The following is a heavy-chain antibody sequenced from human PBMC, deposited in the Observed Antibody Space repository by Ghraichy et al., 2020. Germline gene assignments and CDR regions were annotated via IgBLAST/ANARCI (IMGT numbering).Heavy chain of an antibody. D-gene: IGHD6-25*01. CDR1: GGSMSGDTFY. Sequence: SETLSLTCTVSGGSMSGDTFYWGWIRQSPGKGLEWIATISYSGKIFYNPSLKSRVTISVDTSKNQFSLKLTSVTAPDTAVYYCARHNVISASNPFDPWGQGTLVTVSS. V-gene: IGHV4-39*01. J-gene: IGHJ5*02. CDR3: ARHNVISASNPFDP. CDR2: ISYSGKI.